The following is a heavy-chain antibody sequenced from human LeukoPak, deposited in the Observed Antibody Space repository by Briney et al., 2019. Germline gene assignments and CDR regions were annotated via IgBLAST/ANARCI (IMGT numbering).Heavy chain of an antibody. V-gene: IGHV3-23*01. CDR3: AKSPAGSSWPSIDY. CDR1: GFTFSNNA. CDR2: ISGSGGST. Sequence: GGSLRPSCEASGFTFSNNAMSWVRQAPGKGLECVSPISGSGGSTYYRDSVKGRFTVSRDNSKNTLYLQMNSLRAEDTAVYYCAKSPAGSSWPSIDYWGQGTLVTVSS. J-gene: IGHJ4*02. D-gene: IGHD6-13*01.